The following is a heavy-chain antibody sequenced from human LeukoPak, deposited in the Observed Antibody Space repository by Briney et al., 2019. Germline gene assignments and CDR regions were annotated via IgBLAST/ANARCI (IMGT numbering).Heavy chain of an antibody. CDR1: GFTFSNYV. CDR2: ISSGSTYI. V-gene: IGHV3-21*01. Sequence: PGGPLRLFCAASGFTFSNYVINWVRQAPGKGLEWVSSISSGSTYIYYADLVRGRFTISRDNANSSLYLQMSSLRDEDTAVYYCARGSSSGLKSYYFDYWGQGTLVTVSS. CDR3: ARGSSSGLKSYYFDY. D-gene: IGHD3-10*01. J-gene: IGHJ4*02.